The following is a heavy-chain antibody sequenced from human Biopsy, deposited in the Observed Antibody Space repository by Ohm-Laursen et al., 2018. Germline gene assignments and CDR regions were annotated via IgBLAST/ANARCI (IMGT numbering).Heavy chain of an antibody. CDR1: GFTFSDYY. CDR3: ARELGNGMDV. Sequence: SLRLSCTASGFTFSDYYMNWIRQAPGKGPEWVSFITNTGRTVYADSVKGRFTISRDNADNSLHLQMKSLRAEDTAVYYCARELGNGMDVWGQGTPVIVSS. V-gene: IGHV3-11*01. CDR2: ITNTGRTV. J-gene: IGHJ6*02.